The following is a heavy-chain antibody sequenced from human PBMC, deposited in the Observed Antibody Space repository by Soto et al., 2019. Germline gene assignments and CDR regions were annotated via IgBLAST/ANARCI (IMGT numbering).Heavy chain of an antibody. J-gene: IGHJ4*02. Sequence: QVQLQQWGAGLLKPSETLSLTCAVYGGSFSGYYWSWIRQPPGKGLEWIGEINHSGSTNYNPSLKSRAPISVDTSKNQFSLKLSSVTAADTAVYYCARRGPYSSGWWGYWGQGTLVTVSS. V-gene: IGHV4-34*01. CDR1: GGSFSGYY. CDR2: INHSGST. D-gene: IGHD6-19*01. CDR3: ARRGPYSSGWWGY.